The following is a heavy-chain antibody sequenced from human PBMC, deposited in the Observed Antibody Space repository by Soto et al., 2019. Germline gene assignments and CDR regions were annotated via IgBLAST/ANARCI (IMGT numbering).Heavy chain of an antibody. CDR2: IIPIFGTS. J-gene: IGHJ6*02. D-gene: IGHD2-2*01. Sequence: QVPLVQSGAEVKKPGSSVKVSCKASGRTFSSYAISRVRQAPGQGLEWMGGIIPIFGTSNYAQEFQGRVTITADESTSTAYMELSSLRSEDTAVYYCASPSTAYNYYYGMDVWGQGTTVTVSS. CDR1: GRTFSSYA. CDR3: ASPSTAYNYYYGMDV. V-gene: IGHV1-69*12.